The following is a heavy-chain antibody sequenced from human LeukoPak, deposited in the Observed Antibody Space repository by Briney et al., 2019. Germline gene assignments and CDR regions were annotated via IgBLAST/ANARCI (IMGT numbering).Heavy chain of an antibody. Sequence: VASVKVSCKASGGTFSIYAISWVRQAPGQGLEWMGGILPIFGTANYAQKFQGRVTITADKSTSTAYMELSSLRSEDTAVYYCASAGPLLGVGEAWFDPWGQGTLVTVSS. J-gene: IGHJ5*02. CDR3: ASAGPLLGVGEAWFDP. V-gene: IGHV1-69*06. D-gene: IGHD3-10*01. CDR1: GGTFSIYA. CDR2: ILPIFGTA.